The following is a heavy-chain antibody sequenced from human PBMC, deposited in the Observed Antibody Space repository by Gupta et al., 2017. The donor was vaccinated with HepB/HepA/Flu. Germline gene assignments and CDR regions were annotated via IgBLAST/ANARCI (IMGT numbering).Heavy chain of an antibody. CDR1: GGTFSSCA. CDR2: IIPIFGTA. CDR3: ARGRYSSSPWYRRFKRYWFDP. V-gene: IGHV1-69*01. J-gene: IGHJ5*02. D-gene: IGHD6-13*01. Sequence: QVQLVQSGAEVKKPGSSVKVSCKASGGTFSSCAISWVRQAPGQGLEWMGGIIPIFGTANYAQKFQGRVTITADESTSTAYMELSSLRSEDTAVYYCARGRYSSSPWYRRFKRYWFDPWGQGTLVTVSS.